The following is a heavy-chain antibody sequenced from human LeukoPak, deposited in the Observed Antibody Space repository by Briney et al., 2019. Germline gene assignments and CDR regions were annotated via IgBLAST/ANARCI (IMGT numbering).Heavy chain of an antibody. V-gene: IGHV3-7*01. Sequence: PGGSLRLSCAASGFTFSSYWMSWVRQAPGKGLEWVANIKQDGSEKYYVDSVKGRFTISRDNAKNSLYLQMNSLRAEDTAVYYCAFQGKWFGELPFFDYWGQGTLVTVSS. D-gene: IGHD3-10*01. CDR2: IKQDGSEK. CDR3: AFQGKWFGELPFFDY. CDR1: GFTFSSYW. J-gene: IGHJ4*02.